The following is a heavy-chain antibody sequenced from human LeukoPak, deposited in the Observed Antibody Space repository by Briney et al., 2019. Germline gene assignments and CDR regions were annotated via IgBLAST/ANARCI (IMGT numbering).Heavy chain of an antibody. V-gene: IGHV4-39*06. D-gene: IGHD4/OR15-4a*01. CDR2: IYSSGST. CDR3: AKEGTYAYGASDFDY. J-gene: IGHJ4*02. CDR1: GVSISSSSYY. Sequence: SQTLSPTRTVPGVSISSSSYYWGWLRRPPGKGLEWIGSIYSSGSTYYNPSLKSRVTISVDTPKNQFTLKLSSVTAADTAVYYCAKEGTYAYGASDFDYWGQGTVVTVSS.